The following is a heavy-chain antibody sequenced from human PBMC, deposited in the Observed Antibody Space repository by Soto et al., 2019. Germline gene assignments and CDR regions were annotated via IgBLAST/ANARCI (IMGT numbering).Heavy chain of an antibody. D-gene: IGHD4-4*01. CDR1: GYTFTSYG. CDR3: ARSPTWDLNDYSINFDY. V-gene: IGHV1-18*04. Sequence: QVQLVHSGAEVKKPGAAVKVSCKASGYTFTSYGISWVRQAPGQGLEWMGWISAYNGNTNYAQKLQGRVTMTTDTSTSTAYMELRRLRSDDTAVYDCARSPTWDLNDYSINFDYCGQGTLVTVSS. J-gene: IGHJ4*02. CDR2: ISAYNGNT.